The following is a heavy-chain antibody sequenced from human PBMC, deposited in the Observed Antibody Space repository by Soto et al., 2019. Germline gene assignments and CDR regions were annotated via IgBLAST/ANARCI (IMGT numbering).Heavy chain of an antibody. CDR1: GGTLSSYT. J-gene: IGHJ4*02. Sequence: QVQLVQAGAEVKKPGSSVKVSCKASGGTLSSYTISWVRQAPGQGLEWVGRIIPILDIAKYAQKFQGRVTITADKSTSTAYMELSRLRSEDTAVYYCATDKGYFNYWGQGTLVTVSS. CDR3: ATDKGYFNY. CDR2: IIPILDIA. V-gene: IGHV1-69*08.